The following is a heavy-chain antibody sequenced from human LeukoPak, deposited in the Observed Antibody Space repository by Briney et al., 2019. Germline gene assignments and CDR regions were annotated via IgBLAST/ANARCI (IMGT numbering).Heavy chain of an antibody. V-gene: IGHV4-39*02. Sequence: PSETLSLTCFVSGGSISSSSYYWGWIRQPPGKGLEWIGNIYYRGSTYCNPSLKSRVTISVDTSKNQFSLRLSSVTAADTAVYYCARDNGDYALDYWGQGTLVTASS. CDR1: GGSISSSSYY. CDR3: ARDNGDYALDY. D-gene: IGHD4-17*01. CDR2: IYYRGST. J-gene: IGHJ4*02.